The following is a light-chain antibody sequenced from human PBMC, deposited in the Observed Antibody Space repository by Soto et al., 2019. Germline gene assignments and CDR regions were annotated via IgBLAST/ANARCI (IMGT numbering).Light chain of an antibody. Sequence: DIVVAQTPLSSPVTLGQPAAISCRASQSLVHSDGNTYLSWLQQRPGQAPRLLLYKISNRVSGVPDRFRGSGAGTDFTLTISRVEVEDVGVYYCLQATQFPWTFGQGTKVDIK. CDR2: KIS. CDR3: LQATQFPWT. J-gene: IGKJ1*01. CDR1: QSLVHSDGNTY. V-gene: IGKV2-24*01.